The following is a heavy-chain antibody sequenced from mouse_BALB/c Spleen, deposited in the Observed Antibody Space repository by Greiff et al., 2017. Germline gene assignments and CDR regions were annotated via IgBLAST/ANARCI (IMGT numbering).Heavy chain of an antibody. Sequence: DVQLVESGGGLVQPGGSLRLSCATSGFTFTDYYMSWVRQPPGKALEWLGFIRNKANGYTTEYSASVKGRFTISRDNSQSILYLQMNTLRAEDSATYYCARDNGYLDYWGQGTTLTVSS. CDR1: GFTFTDYY. CDR2: IRNKANGYTT. J-gene: IGHJ2*01. V-gene: IGHV7-3*02. D-gene: IGHD1-1*02. CDR3: ARDNGYLDY.